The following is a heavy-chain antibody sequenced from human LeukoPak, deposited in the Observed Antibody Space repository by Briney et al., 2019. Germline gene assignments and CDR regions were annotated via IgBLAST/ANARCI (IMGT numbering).Heavy chain of an antibody. CDR1: GFTFSSYA. J-gene: IGHJ4*02. D-gene: IGHD6-13*01. V-gene: IGHV3-23*01. Sequence: GGSLRLSCAASGFTFSSYAMSWVRQAPGKGLEWVSAISGSGGSTYYADSVRGRFTISRDNSKNTLYLQMNSLRAEDTAVYYCAKGTGQSSSWYNDYWGQGTLVTGSS. CDR2: ISGSGGST. CDR3: AKGTGQSSSWYNDY.